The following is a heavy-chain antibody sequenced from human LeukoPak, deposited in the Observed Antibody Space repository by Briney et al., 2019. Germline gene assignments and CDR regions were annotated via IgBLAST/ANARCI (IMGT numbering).Heavy chain of an antibody. CDR2: IIPILGIA. CDR1: GGTFSSYA. J-gene: IGHJ5*02. CDR3: ATEEMATAAHYNWFDP. D-gene: IGHD5-24*01. V-gene: IGHV1-69*04. Sequence: SVKVSCKASGGTFSSYAISWVRQAPGQGLEWMGRIIPILGIANYAQKFQGRVTITADKSTSTAYMELSSLRSEDTAVYYCATEEMATAAHYNWFDPWGQGTLVTVSS.